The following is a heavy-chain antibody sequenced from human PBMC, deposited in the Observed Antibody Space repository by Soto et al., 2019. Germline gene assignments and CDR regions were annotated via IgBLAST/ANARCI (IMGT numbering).Heavy chain of an antibody. V-gene: IGHV3-30*18. Sequence: QVQLVESGGGVVQPGRSLRLSCAASGFTFSSYGMHWVRQAPGKGLEWVAVISYDGSNKYYADSVKGRFTISRDNSKNTLYLQMNSLRAEDTAEYYCAKEAWELSGGYFDYWGQGTLVTVSS. CDR2: ISYDGSNK. CDR1: GFTFSSYG. J-gene: IGHJ4*02. CDR3: AKEAWELSGGYFDY. D-gene: IGHD1-26*01.